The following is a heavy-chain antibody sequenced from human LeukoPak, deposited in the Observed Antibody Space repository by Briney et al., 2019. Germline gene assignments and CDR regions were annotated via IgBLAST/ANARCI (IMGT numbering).Heavy chain of an antibody. J-gene: IGHJ4*02. D-gene: IGHD6-19*01. CDR2: IYYSGAT. Sequence: SETLSLTCTVSGGSISIFYWSWIRQPPGQGLEWIGDIYYSGATNYNPSLKSRVTISLDTSKNQFSLRLSSVTAADTAVYYCARIDAVAATPTSFDYWGQGTLVTVSS. V-gene: IGHV4-59*01. CDR1: GGSISIFY. CDR3: ARIDAVAATPTSFDY.